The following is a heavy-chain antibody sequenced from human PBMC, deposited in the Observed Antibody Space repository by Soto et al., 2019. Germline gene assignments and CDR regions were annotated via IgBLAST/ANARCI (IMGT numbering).Heavy chain of an antibody. Sequence: GGSLRLSCAASGFTFSSYSMNWVRQAPGKGLEWVSSISSSSSYIYFADSVKGRFTISRDNAKNSLYLQMNSLRAEDTAVYYCARATRIAARPITFMDVWGQGTTVTVSS. V-gene: IGHV3-21*01. CDR1: GFTFSSYS. CDR2: ISSSSSYI. J-gene: IGHJ6*02. D-gene: IGHD6-6*01. CDR3: ARATRIAARPITFMDV.